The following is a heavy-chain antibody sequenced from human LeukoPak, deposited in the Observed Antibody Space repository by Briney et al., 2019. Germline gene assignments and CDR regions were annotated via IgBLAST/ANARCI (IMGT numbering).Heavy chain of an antibody. Sequence: ASVKVSCKASGYTFTSYGISWVRQAPGQGLEWVGWISAYNGNTNYAQKLQGRVTMTTDTSTSTAYMELRSLRSHDTAVYYCARDKEIVVVPAAPFYYWGQGTLVPVSS. V-gene: IGHV1-18*01. CDR1: GYTFTSYG. J-gene: IGHJ4*02. CDR2: ISAYNGNT. CDR3: ARDKEIVVVPAAPFYY. D-gene: IGHD2-2*01.